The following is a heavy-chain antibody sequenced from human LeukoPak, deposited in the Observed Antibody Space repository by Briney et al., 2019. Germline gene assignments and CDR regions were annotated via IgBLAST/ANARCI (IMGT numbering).Heavy chain of an antibody. CDR3: ARGGGGYSYGYPGFDY. Sequence: GGSLRLSCAASGFTFSSYWMSWVRQAPGKGLEWVSSISSSSSYIYYADSVKGRFTISRDNAKNSLYLQMNSLRAEDTAVYYCARGGGGYSYGYPGFDYWGQGTLVTVSS. V-gene: IGHV3-21*01. CDR1: GFTFSSYW. CDR2: ISSSSSYI. D-gene: IGHD5-18*01. J-gene: IGHJ4*02.